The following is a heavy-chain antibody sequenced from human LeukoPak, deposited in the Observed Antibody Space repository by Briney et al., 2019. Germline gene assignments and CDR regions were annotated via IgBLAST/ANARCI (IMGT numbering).Heavy chain of an antibody. V-gene: IGHV1-46*01. CDR2: INPSGGST. J-gene: IGHJ4*02. Sequence: GASVKVSCKASGYTFTSYYMHWVRQAPGQGLEWMGIINPSGGSTSYAQKFQGRVTMTRDTSASTAYMELSSLRSEDTAVYYCAREDGYNPFDYWGQGTLVTVSS. D-gene: IGHD5-24*01. CDR1: GYTFTSYY. CDR3: AREDGYNPFDY.